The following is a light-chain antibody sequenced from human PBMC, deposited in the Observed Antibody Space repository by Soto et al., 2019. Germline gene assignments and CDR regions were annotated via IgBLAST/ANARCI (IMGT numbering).Light chain of an antibody. V-gene: IGLV2-11*01. CDR2: DVS. CDR3: CSYGGSYTWV. J-gene: IGLJ3*02. CDR1: SGDVGGYNF. Sequence: QSVLTQPRSVSGSPGQSVTISCTGASGDVGGYNFVSWYQQLPGKAPTLMIFDVSQRPSGVPDRFSGSKSGNTASLTISGLQAEDEADYYCCSYGGSYTWVFGGGTKLTVL.